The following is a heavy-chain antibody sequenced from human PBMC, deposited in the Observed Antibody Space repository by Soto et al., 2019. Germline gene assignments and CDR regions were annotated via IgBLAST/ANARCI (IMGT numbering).Heavy chain of an antibody. Sequence: SETLSLTCAVSGGSVNIGTYYWSWIRQPPGKGLEWIGIIYYSGTTYYNPSLKSRVTISVDRSKNQFSLKLSSVTAADTAVYYCAKDRLVTMIVVVTGAFDIWGQGTMVTVSS. CDR1: GGSVNIGTYY. V-gene: IGHV4-39*02. CDR2: IYYSGTT. CDR3: AKDRLVTMIVVVTGAFDI. D-gene: IGHD3-22*01. J-gene: IGHJ3*02.